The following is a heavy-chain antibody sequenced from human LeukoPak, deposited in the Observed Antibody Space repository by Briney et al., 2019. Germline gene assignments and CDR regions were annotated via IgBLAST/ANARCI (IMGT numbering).Heavy chain of an antibody. D-gene: IGHD5-18*01. Sequence: RPGGSLRLSREASGFTFSSYWMSWVRQAPGKGLEWVAKINQDGSEKYYLDSVEGRFTISKDNAKNSLYLEMNSLRVEDTAVYYCARESRRIQLWLSDYYYYYGMDVWGQGTTVTVSS. CDR2: INQDGSEK. CDR3: ARESRRIQLWLSDYYYYYGMDV. CDR1: GFTFSSYW. J-gene: IGHJ6*02. V-gene: IGHV3-7*01.